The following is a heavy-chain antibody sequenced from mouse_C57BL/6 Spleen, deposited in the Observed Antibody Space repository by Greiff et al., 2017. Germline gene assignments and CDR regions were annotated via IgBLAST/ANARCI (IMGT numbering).Heavy chain of an antibody. V-gene: IGHV1-61*01. D-gene: IGHD2-3*01. Sequence: QVQLQQSGAELVRPGSSVKLSCKASGYTFTSYWMDWVKQRPGQGLEWIGNIYPSDSETHYNQKFKDKATLTVDKSSSTAYMQLSSLTSEDSAVYYCARRVTTYYAMDYWGQGTSVTVSS. CDR1: GYTFTSYW. J-gene: IGHJ4*01. CDR2: IYPSDSET. CDR3: ARRVTTYYAMDY.